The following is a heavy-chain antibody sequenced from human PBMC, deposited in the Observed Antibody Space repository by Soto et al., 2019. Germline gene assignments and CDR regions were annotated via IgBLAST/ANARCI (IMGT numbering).Heavy chain of an antibody. CDR1: GFTFISYS. CDR2: ISSSSSTI. CDR3: AKDIYSSGWGGYYYYGMDV. Sequence: LSLSCAASGFTFISYSMNWVRQAPGKGREWVSYISSSSSTIYYADSVKDRFTISRDNAKNSLYLQVNSLRAEDTALYYCAKDIYSSGWGGYYYYGMDVWGQGTTVTVSS. J-gene: IGHJ6*02. V-gene: IGHV3-48*01. D-gene: IGHD6-19*01.